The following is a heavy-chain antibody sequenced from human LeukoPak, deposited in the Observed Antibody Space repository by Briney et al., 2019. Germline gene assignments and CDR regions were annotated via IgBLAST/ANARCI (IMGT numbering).Heavy chain of an antibody. J-gene: IGHJ1*01. V-gene: IGHV2-5*02. D-gene: IGHD1-26*01. CDR1: GFSLTTSGVG. CDR3: AHKVGLGADTRYFQY. CDR2: IYWDDDD. Sequence: ESGPTLVNPTQTLTLTCTFSGFSLTTSGVGVGWIRQPPGKALEWLALIYWDDDDFYSPSLNSRLTITKDTSKNQVVLTMTNMDHVDTATYYCAHKVGLGADTRYFQYWGQGILVTVSS.